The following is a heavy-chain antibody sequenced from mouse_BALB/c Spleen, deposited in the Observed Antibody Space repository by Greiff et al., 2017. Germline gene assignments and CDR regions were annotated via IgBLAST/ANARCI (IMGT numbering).Heavy chain of an antibody. D-gene: IGHD2-4*01. V-gene: IGHV1-54*01. Sequence: VQLQQSGAELVRPGTSVKVSCKASGYAFTNYLIEWVKQRPGQGLEWIGVINPGSGGTNYNEKFKGKATLTADKSSSTAYMQLSSLTSDDSAVYFCARSGGLRDAMDYWGQGTSVTVSS. CDR3: ARSGGLRDAMDY. J-gene: IGHJ4*01. CDR2: INPGSGGT. CDR1: GYAFTNYL.